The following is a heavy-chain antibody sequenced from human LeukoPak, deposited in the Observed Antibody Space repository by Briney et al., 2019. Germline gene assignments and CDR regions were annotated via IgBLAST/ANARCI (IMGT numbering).Heavy chain of an antibody. CDR1: GFTFSSYW. J-gene: IGHJ6*02. V-gene: IGHV3-7*01. CDR2: IKQDGSEK. D-gene: IGHD3-10*01. Sequence: GGSLRLSCAASGFTFSSYWMSWVRQAPGKGLEWVANIKQDGSEKYYVDSVKGRFTISRDNAKNSLYLQMNSLRAEDAAVYYCARANGSGSYYYYYYGMDVWGQGTTVTVSS. CDR3: ARANGSGSYYYYYYGMDV.